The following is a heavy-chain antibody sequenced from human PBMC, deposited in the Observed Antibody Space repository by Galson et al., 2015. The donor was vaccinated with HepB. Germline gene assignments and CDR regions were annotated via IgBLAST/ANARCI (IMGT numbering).Heavy chain of an antibody. CDR3: ASLYYDSSGYYYYYAFDI. Sequence: SVKVSCKASGGTFSSYAISWVRQAPGQGLEWMGGIIPIFGTANYAQKFQGRVTITADESTSTAYMELSSLRSEDTAVYYCASLYYDSSGYYYYYAFDIWGQGTMVTVSS. D-gene: IGHD3-22*01. CDR2: IIPIFGTA. J-gene: IGHJ3*02. CDR1: GGTFSSYA. V-gene: IGHV1-69*13.